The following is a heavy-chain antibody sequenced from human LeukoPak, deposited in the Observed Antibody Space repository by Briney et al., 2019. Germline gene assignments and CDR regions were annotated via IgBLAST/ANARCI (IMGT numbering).Heavy chain of an antibody. J-gene: IGHJ4*02. CDR2: IYHSGST. V-gene: IGHV4-38-2*01. D-gene: IGHD3-22*01. CDR3: AKEGSGYYPFIDY. Sequence: KPSETLSLTCAVSGYSISSGYYWGWIRQPPGKGLEWIGSIYHSGSTYYNPSPKSRVTISVDTSKNQFSLKLSSVTAADTAVYYCAKEGSGYYPFIDYWGQGTLVTVSS. CDR1: GYSISSGYY.